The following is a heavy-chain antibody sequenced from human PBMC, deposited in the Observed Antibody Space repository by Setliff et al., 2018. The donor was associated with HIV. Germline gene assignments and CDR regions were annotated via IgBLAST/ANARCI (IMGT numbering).Heavy chain of an antibody. CDR2: IIPIFGTP. D-gene: IGHD3-3*01. CDR1: GGTFSSYG. J-gene: IGHJ6*02. CDR3: ARYEITIFGVGNYKYGMDV. V-gene: IGHV1-69*05. Sequence: ASVKVSCKASGGTFSSYGISWVRQAPGQGLEWVGGIIPIFGTPDYAQKFQGRVTIATDKSTGTAYMELSSLKFEDTAVYYCARYEITIFGVGNYKYGMDVWGQGTTVTVSS.